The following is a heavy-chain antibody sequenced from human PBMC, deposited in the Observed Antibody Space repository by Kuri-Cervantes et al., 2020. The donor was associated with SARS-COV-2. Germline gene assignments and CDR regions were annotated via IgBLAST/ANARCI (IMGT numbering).Heavy chain of an antibody. J-gene: IGHJ4*02. Sequence: CTVPGGSISCGSYYWSWIRQPAGKGLEWIGRIYTSGSTNYNPSLKSRVAISVDTSKNQFSLKLSSVTAADTAVYYCARDLAYDSSGYAFGYWGQGTLVTVSS. CDR2: IYTSGST. CDR1: GGSISCGSYY. V-gene: IGHV4-61*02. CDR3: ARDLAYDSSGYAFGY. D-gene: IGHD3-22*01.